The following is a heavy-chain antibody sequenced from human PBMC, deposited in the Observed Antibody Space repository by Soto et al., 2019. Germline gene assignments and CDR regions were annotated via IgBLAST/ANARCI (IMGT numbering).Heavy chain of an antibody. J-gene: IGHJ5*02. V-gene: IGHV3-23*01. CDR3: AKAPDYYGSNWFDP. CDR1: GFTFSSYA. CDR2: ISGSGGST. Sequence: VGSLRLSCAASGFTFSSYAMSWVRQAPGKGLEWVSAISGSGGSTYYADSVKGRFTISRDNSKNTLYLQMNSLRAEDTAVYHCAKAPDYYGSNWFDPWGQGTLVTVSS. D-gene: IGHD3-10*01.